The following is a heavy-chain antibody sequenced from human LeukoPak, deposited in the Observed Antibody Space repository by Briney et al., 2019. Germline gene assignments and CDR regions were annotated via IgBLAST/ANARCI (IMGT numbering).Heavy chain of an antibody. CDR1: GGSISSYY. CDR2: IYYSGST. D-gene: IGHD5-18*01. Sequence: PSETLSLTCTVSGGSISSYYWSWIRQPPGKGLEWIGYIYYSGSTNYNPSLKSRVTISVDTSKNQFSLKLSSVTAADTAVYYCARVGYSYEFDYWGQGTLVTVSS. V-gene: IGHV4-59*08. CDR3: ARVGYSYEFDY. J-gene: IGHJ4*02.